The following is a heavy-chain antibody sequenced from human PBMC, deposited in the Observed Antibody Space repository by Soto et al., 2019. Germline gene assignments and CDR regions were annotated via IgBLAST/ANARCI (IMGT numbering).Heavy chain of an antibody. D-gene: IGHD5-18*01. CDR1: GGSISSYY. V-gene: IGHV4-4*07. CDR3: ARAGSYGSIGYYGMDV. CDR2: IYTSGST. J-gene: IGHJ6*02. Sequence: PSETLSLTCTVSGGSISSYYWSWIRQPAGKGLEWIGRIYTSGSTNYNPSLKSRVTMSVDTSKNQFSLKLSSVTAADTAVYYCARAGSYGSIGYYGMDVWGQGTTVTVSS.